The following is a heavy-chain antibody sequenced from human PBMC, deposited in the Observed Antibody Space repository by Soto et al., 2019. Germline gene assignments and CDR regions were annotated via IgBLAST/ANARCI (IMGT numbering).Heavy chain of an antibody. V-gene: IGHV3-23*01. Sequence: EVQLLESGGGLVQPGGSLRLSCAASGFTFSGYAMSWVRQAPGKGLEWVSSISNSGDRTFYADSVEGRFTMSRDNTKNTLYLEINSLRDADTAIYYCSQGYFDDAWGQGTLVTVSS. CDR3: SQGYFDDA. J-gene: IGHJ4*02. D-gene: IGHD3-22*01. CDR1: GFTFSGYA. CDR2: ISNSGDRT.